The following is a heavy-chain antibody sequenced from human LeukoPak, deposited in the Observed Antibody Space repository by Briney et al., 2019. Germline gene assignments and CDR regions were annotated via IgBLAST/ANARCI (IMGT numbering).Heavy chain of an antibody. CDR1: GFTVSLNY. V-gene: IGHV3-66*01. CDR2: IYRGGDT. J-gene: IGHJ4*02. CDR3: AKASSETNFDY. Sequence: GGSLRLSCAASGFTVSLNYMSWVRQAPGKGLEWVSVIYRGGDTFYADSVKGRFTISRDDSQNTLFLQMNSLRVEDTALYYCAKASSETNFDYWGQGTLVTVSS. D-gene: IGHD2-2*01.